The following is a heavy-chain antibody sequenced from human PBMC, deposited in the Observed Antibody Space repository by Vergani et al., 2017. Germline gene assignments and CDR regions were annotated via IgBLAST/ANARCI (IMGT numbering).Heavy chain of an antibody. CDR1: GGSISSYY. D-gene: IGHD6-13*01. J-gene: IGHJ5*02. Sequence: QVQLQESGPGLVKPSETLSLTCTVSGGSISSYYWSWIRQPPGKGLEWIGYIYYSGSTNYHPSLKSRVTISVDTSKNQFSLKLSSVTAADTAVYYCARDRTGYSSSWYEYNWFDPWGQGTLVTVSS. CDR3: ARDRTGYSSSWYEYNWFDP. CDR2: IYYSGST. V-gene: IGHV4-59*01.